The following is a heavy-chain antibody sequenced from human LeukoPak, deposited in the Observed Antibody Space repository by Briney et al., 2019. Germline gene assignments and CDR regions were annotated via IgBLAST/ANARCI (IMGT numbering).Heavy chain of an antibody. Sequence: SEALSLTCAVSGYSISGGYYWGWIRQPPGKGLEWIGSIYHSGSTYYNPSLKSRVTISVDTSKDQFSLKLSSVTAADTAVYYCAREFRRKPAAISSKYNWFDPWGQGTLVTVSS. D-gene: IGHD2-2*01. CDR1: GYSISGGYY. V-gene: IGHV4-38-2*02. CDR2: IYHSGST. CDR3: AREFRRKPAAISSKYNWFDP. J-gene: IGHJ5*02.